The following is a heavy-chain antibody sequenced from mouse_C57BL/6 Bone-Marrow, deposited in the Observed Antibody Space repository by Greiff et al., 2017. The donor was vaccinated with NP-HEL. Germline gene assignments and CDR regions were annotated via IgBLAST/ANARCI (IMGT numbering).Heavy chain of an antibody. CDR2: IDPEDGET. J-gene: IGHJ1*03. CDR1: GFNIKDYY. D-gene: IGHD1-1*01. CDR3: GYYCSSYRWYFDV. V-gene: IGHV14-2*01. Sequence: EVKLQESGAELVKPGASVKLSCTASGFNIKDYYMHWVKQRTEQGLEWIGKIDPEDGETKYAPKFQGEATITADTSSNTAYLQLSSLTSEDTAVYYCGYYCSSYRWYFDVWGTGTTVTVSS.